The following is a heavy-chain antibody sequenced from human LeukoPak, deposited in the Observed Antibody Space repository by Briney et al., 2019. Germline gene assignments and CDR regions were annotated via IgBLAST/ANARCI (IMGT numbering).Heavy chain of an antibody. CDR1: GGSISSGIYY. J-gene: IGHJ4*02. Sequence: SQTLSLTCSVSGGSISSGIYYWSWIRQPAGKGLEWIGRIYTSGSTNYNPSLKSRVTISIDTSKNQFSLKLSSVTAADTAVYYCARRGYYDSRGHFDYWGQGTLVTVSS. CDR3: ARRGYYDSRGHFDY. CDR2: IYTSGST. V-gene: IGHV4-61*02. D-gene: IGHD3-22*01.